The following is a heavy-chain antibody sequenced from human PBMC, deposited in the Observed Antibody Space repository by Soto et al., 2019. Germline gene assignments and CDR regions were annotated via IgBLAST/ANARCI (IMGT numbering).Heavy chain of an antibody. CDR1: GGSISSSSYY. CDR3: ARDLTGDAFDI. Sequence: SETLSLTCTVSGGSISSSSYYWGWIRQPPGKGLEWIGSIYYSGSTYYNPSLKSRVTISVDTSKNQFSLKRRSATAADTAVYYCARDLTGDAFDIWGQGTMVTVSS. CDR2: IYYSGST. J-gene: IGHJ3*02. V-gene: IGHV4-39*07. D-gene: IGHD7-27*01.